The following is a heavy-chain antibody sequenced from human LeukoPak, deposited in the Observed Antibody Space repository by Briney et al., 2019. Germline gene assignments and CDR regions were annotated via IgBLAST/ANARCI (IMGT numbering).Heavy chain of an antibody. CDR2: IGASGSST. CDR1: GFTFSNYA. Sequence: PGGSLRLSCAASGFTFSNYAMSWVRQAPGKGLEWVSSIGASGSSTYYADPVKGRFTISRNNSKNTLYLQMNSLRAEDTAVYYCAKVDYWSPENYLDSWGQGTLVTVSS. CDR3: AKVDYWSPENYLDS. V-gene: IGHV3-23*01. D-gene: IGHD1-1*01. J-gene: IGHJ4*02.